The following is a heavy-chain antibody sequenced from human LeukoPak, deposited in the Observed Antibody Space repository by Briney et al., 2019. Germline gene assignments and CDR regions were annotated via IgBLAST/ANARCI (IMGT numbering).Heavy chain of an antibody. V-gene: IGHV1-2*02. CDR3: ARPYSSTGFDI. Sequence: ASVKVSCKASGYTFTGYYMHWVRQAPGQGLEWMGWINLNSGDRNYAQKFQGRVTMTRDTSISTAYMELSRLRSDDTAVYYCARPYSSTGFDIWGQGTMVTVSS. CDR1: GYTFTGYY. D-gene: IGHD5-18*01. J-gene: IGHJ3*02. CDR2: INLNSGDR.